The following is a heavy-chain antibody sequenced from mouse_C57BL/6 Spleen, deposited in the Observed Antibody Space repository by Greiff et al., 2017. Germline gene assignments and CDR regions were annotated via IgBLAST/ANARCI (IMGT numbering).Heavy chain of an antibody. V-gene: IGHV1-80*01. J-gene: IGHJ1*03. CDR1: GYAFSSYW. CDR2: IYPGDGDT. D-gene: IGHD1-2*01. Sequence: VQLVESGAELVKPGASVKISCKASGYAFSSYWMNWVKQRPGKGLEWIGQIYPGDGDTNYNGKFKGKATLTADKSSSTAYMQLSSLTSEDSAVYFCARRGHYDEWYFDVWGTGTTVTVSS. CDR3: ARRGHYDEWYFDV.